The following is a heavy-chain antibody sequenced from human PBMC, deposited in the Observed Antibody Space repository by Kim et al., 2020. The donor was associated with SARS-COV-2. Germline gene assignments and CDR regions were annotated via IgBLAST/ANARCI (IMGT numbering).Heavy chain of an antibody. J-gene: IGHJ6*02. D-gene: IGHD3-3*01. Sequence: GGSLRLSCAASGFIVSSNYMSWVRQAPGKGLEWVSVIYSGGSTYYADSVKGRFTISRDSSKNTLYLQMNSLRAEDTAVYYCARVNGMSGQDPYYYYGMDVWGQGTTVTVSS. CDR2: IYSGGST. CDR1: GFIVSSNY. CDR3: ARVNGMSGQDPYYYYGMDV. V-gene: IGHV3-53*01.